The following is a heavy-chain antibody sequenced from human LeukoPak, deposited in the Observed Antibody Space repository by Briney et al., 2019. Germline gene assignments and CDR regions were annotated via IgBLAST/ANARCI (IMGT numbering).Heavy chain of an antibody. V-gene: IGHV3-7*01. Sequence: GSLRLSCAASGFTFSIYWMSWVRQAPGKGLEWVANIKDDGSQKYYVDSMKGRFTISRDNAKNSLYLQMNSLRAEDTAVYYCASSPAARDGIDYWGQGTLVTVSS. J-gene: IGHJ4*02. CDR3: ASSPAARDGIDY. CDR2: IKDDGSQK. CDR1: GFTFSIYW. D-gene: IGHD2-2*01.